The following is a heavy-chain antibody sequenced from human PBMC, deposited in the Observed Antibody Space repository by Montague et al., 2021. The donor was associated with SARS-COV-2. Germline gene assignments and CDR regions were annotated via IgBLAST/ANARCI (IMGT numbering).Heavy chain of an antibody. J-gene: IGHJ6*02. D-gene: IGHD3-10*01. CDR2: ISYDGSNK. CDR1: GFTFSSYA. CDR3: ARDAHPPHGSGFVGGMDV. V-gene: IGHV3-30*04. Sequence: SLRLSCAASGFTFSSYAMHWVRQAPGKGLEWVAVISYDGSNKYYADSVKGRFTISRDNSKNTLYLQMNTLRAEDTAVYYCARDAHPPHGSGFVGGMDVWGQGTTVTVSS.